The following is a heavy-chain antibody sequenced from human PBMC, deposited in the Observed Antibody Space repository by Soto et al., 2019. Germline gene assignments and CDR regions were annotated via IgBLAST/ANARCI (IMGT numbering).Heavy chain of an antibody. CDR3: AKEFCDPNGCYGRWLDP. V-gene: IGHV4-59*01. CDR1: GGSISSFY. CDR2: VFYSGST. J-gene: IGHJ5*02. Sequence: PSVTLSLTCTVSGGSISSFYWSWIRQPPGKGLEWIRNVFYSGSTIYNPSLKSRVTISVDTSKNQFSLKLSSVTAADTAVYYCAKEFCDPNGCYGRWLDPWGQGTLVTVFS. D-gene: IGHD2-15*01.